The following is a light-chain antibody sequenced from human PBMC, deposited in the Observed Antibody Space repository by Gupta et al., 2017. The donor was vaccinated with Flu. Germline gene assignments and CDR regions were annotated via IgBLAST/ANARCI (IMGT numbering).Light chain of an antibody. Sequence: VTITSSASSSNIGSSYVSCYQQSPETAPNLLIYDNDKRHSGSPDRFSGSESGTSATLGIAGLQTGDEADYYCGTWEVSRSAYVMFGGGTKLTVL. V-gene: IGLV1-51*01. CDR2: DND. J-gene: IGLJ3*02. CDR3: GTWEVSRSAYVM. CDR1: SSNIGSSY.